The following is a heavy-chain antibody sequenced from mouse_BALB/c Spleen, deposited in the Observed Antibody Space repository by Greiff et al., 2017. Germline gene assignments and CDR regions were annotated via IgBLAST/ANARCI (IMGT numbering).Heavy chain of an antibody. V-gene: IGHV1-55*01. CDR2: IYPGSGST. D-gene: IGHD3-1*01. CDR1: GYNFTSYW. J-gene: IGHJ4*01. CDR3: ARSGNYYAMGY. Sequence: VQLQQSGAELVKPGTSVKLSCKASGYNFTSYWINWVKLRPGQGLEWIGDIYPGSGSTNYNEKFKSKATLTVDTSSSPAYMQLSSLASEDSAFYYCARSGNYYAMGYWGQGTSVTVSS.